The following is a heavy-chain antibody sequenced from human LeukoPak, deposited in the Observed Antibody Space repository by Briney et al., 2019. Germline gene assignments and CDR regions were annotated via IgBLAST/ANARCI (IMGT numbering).Heavy chain of an antibody. Sequence: ASVKVSCKASGYTFTSYGISWVRQAPGQGLEWMGWISAYNGNTNYAQKLQGGVTMTTDTSTSTAYMELRSLRSDDTAVYYCARSLRAAGTDYFDYWGQGTLVTVSS. D-gene: IGHD6-19*01. J-gene: IGHJ4*02. CDR3: ARSLRAAGTDYFDY. CDR1: GYTFTSYG. V-gene: IGHV1-18*01. CDR2: ISAYNGNT.